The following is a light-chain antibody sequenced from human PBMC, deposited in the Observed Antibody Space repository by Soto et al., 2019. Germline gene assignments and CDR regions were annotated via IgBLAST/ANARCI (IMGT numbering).Light chain of an antibody. CDR2: DVS. CDR1: SSDVGAYRF. Sequence: QSALTQPASVSGSPGPSIAISCTGTSSDVGAYRFVSWYQQHPGRAPKLMIYDVSNRPSGVSDRFSGSTSGNSASLTISGLQAEDEADYYCSSFTSSDTYVFGTGTKLTVL. J-gene: IGLJ1*01. CDR3: SSFTSSDTYV. V-gene: IGLV2-14*03.